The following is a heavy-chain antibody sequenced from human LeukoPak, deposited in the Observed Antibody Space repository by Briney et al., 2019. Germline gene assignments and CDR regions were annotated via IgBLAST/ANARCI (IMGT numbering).Heavy chain of an antibody. CDR1: GFTFSSYA. J-gene: IGHJ4*02. V-gene: IGHV3-23*01. CDR3: AKSFGGTTVTTGY. Sequence: GGSLRLSCAASGFTFSSYAMSWVRQAPGKGLEWVSAISGSGGSTYYADSVKGRFTISRDKSKNTLYLQMNSLRAEDTAVYYCAKSFGGTTVTTGYWGQGTLVTVSS. D-gene: IGHD4-17*01. CDR2: ISGSGGST.